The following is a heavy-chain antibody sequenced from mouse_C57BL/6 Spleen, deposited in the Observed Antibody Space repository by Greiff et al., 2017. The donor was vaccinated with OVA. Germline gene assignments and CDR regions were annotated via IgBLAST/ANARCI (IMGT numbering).Heavy chain of an antibody. V-gene: IGHV5-17*01. J-gene: IGHJ4*01. CDR3: ARKIYSNYGAMDY. CDR1: GFTFSDYG. Sequence: EVKLVESGGGLVKPGGSLKLSCAASGFTFSDYGMHWVRQAPEKGLEWVAYISSGSSTIYYADTVKGRFTISRDNAKNTLFLQMTSLRSEDTAMYYCARKIYSNYGAMDYWGQGTSVTVSS. D-gene: IGHD2-5*01. CDR2: ISSGSSTI.